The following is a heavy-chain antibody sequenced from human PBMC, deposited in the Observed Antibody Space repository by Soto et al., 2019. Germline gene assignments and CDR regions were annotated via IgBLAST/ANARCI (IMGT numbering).Heavy chain of an antibody. J-gene: IGHJ4*02. Sequence: PSETLSLTCTVSGGSISSYYWSWIRQPPGKGLEWIGYIYYSGSTNYNPSLKSRVTISVDTSKNQFSLKLSSVTAADTAVYYCARKRNGYTPVDYWGQGXLVTVSS. CDR1: GGSISSYY. CDR2: IYYSGST. CDR3: ARKRNGYTPVDY. V-gene: IGHV4-59*01. D-gene: IGHD1-1*01.